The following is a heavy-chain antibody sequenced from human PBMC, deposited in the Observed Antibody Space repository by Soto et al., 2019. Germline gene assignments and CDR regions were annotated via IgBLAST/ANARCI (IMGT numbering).Heavy chain of an antibody. V-gene: IGHV1-69*13. J-gene: IGHJ3*02. CDR2: IIPIFGTP. CDR1: GGTLSAYG. Sequence: SVKVSCKASGGTLSAYGISWLRQAPGQGLEWMGGIIPIFGTPTYAQKSQGRVTFTADESTSTVYMELNSLKSDDTALYYCAREKFTAAWGAFHIWGQGTMVTVSS. D-gene: IGHD3-16*01. CDR3: AREKFTAAWGAFHI.